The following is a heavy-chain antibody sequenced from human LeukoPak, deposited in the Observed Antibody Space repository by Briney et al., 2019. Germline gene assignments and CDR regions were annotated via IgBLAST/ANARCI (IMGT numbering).Heavy chain of an antibody. D-gene: IGHD4/OR15-4a*01. J-gene: IGHJ6*02. CDR2: INHSGST. CDR3: ARGRKSLNYYYYYGMDV. Sequence: SETLSLTCAVYGGSFSGYYWSWIRQPPGKGLEWIGEINHSGSTNYNPSLKSRVTISVDTSKNQFSLKLSSVTAADTAVYYCARGRKSLNYYYYYGMDVWGQGTTVTASS. CDR1: GGSFSGYY. V-gene: IGHV4-34*01.